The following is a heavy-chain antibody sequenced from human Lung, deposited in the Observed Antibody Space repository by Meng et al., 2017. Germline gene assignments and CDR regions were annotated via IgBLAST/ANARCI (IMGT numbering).Heavy chain of an antibody. CDR1: GFTFSNAW. CDR3: SGHVDY. CDR2: MKSNVDGGTV. V-gene: IGHV3-15*01. J-gene: IGHJ4*01. Sequence: EVRLVESGGGFVKPGGSLRLSCVATGFTFSNAWMTWVRQAQGKGLEWIGRMKSNVDGGTVDYAAAVKGRFFISRDDSENTFYLQMNSLKTEDTAVYYCSGHVDYWGHGTLVTVSS.